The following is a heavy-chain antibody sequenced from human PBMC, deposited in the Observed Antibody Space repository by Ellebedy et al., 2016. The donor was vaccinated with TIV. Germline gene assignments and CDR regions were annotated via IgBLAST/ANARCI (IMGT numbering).Heavy chain of an antibody. J-gene: IGHJ5*02. CDR2: IYQDGSQM. Sequence: GGSLRLSCAASGFSFRSYWMTWVRQAPGKGLEWVANIYQDGSQMFYLDSVKGRFTVSRDNAKNSLYLQMNSLRAEDTVVYFCARRGSYGDYAVQINSWLDPWGQGTLVTVSP. CDR1: GFSFRSYW. V-gene: IGHV3-7*01. D-gene: IGHD4-17*01. CDR3: ARRGSYGDYAVQINSWLDP.